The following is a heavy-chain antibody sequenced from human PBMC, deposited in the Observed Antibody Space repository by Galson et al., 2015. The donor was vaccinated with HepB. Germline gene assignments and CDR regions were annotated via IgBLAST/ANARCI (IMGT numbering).Heavy chain of an antibody. V-gene: IGHV3-33*01. CDR3: ARDWDCSGGSCYSLVG. J-gene: IGHJ4*02. D-gene: IGHD2-15*01. Sequence: SLRLSCAASGFTFSSYGMHWVRQAPGKGLEWVAVIWHNGSNEYYADSVKGRFTISRDNSKNTLYLQMNSLRAEDTAVYYCARDWDCSGGSCYSLVGWGQGTLVTVSS. CDR1: GFTFSSYG. CDR2: IWHNGSNE.